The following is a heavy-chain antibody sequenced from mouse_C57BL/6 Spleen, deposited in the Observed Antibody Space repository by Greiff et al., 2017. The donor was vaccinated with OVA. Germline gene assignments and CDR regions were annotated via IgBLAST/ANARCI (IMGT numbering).Heavy chain of an antibody. CDR2: IYPGSGST. CDR1: GYTFTSYW. CDR3: ASLIYYYGSSYGGRVYYFDY. Sequence: QVQLQQSGAELVKPGASVKMSCKASGYTFTSYWITWVKQRPGQGLEWIGDIYPGSGSTNYNEKFKSKATLTVDTSSSTAYMQLSSLTSEDSAVYYCASLIYYYGSSYGGRVYYFDYWGQGTTLTVSS. D-gene: IGHD1-1*01. V-gene: IGHV1-55*01. J-gene: IGHJ2*01.